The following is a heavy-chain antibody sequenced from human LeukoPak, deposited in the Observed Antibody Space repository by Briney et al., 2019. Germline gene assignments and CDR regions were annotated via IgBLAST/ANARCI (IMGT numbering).Heavy chain of an antibody. CDR2: ISYDGSNK. CDR1: GFTFSSYA. Sequence: PGRSLRLSCAASGFTFSSYAMHWVRQAPGKGLEWVAVISYDGSNKYYADSVKGRFTISRDNSKNTLYLQMNSLRAEDTAVYYCAKAGSSGWYWGDYWGQGTLVTVSS. D-gene: IGHD6-19*01. V-gene: IGHV3-30*04. CDR3: AKAGSSGWYWGDY. J-gene: IGHJ4*02.